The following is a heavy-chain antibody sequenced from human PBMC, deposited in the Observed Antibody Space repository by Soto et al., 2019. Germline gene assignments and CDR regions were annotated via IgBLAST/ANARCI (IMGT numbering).Heavy chain of an antibody. V-gene: IGHV1-2*02. CDR3: AKDLTRQLAYWLDP. D-gene: IGHD3-16*01. J-gene: IGHJ5*02. CDR1: GFAFTGYY. CDR2: INAHSGGT. Sequence: RASVKVSCKASGFAFTGYYIHWLRQAPGQGLEWMGWINAHSGGTEFAQKFQGRVTLTRDTSISTAYMTLTGLKSDDTAVYYCAKDLTRQLAYWLDPWGQGTQVTVSS.